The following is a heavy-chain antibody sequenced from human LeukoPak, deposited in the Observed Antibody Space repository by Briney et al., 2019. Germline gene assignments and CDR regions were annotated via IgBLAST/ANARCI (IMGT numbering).Heavy chain of an antibody. J-gene: IGHJ3*02. V-gene: IGHV3-23*01. CDR2: ISGSGGST. CDR3: ARAGRIEGYAFDI. Sequence: GGSLRLSCAASGFTFSSYAMSWVRQAPGKGLEWVSAISGSGGSTYYADSVKGRFTISRDNSKNTLYLQMNSLRAEDTAVYYCARAGRIEGYAFDIWGQGTMVTVSS. D-gene: IGHD7-27*01. CDR1: GFTFSSYA.